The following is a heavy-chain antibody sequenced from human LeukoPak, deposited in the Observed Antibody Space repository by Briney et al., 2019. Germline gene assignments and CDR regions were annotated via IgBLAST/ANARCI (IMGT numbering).Heavy chain of an antibody. Sequence: GGSLRLSCAASGFTFDDYGMSWVRQAPGKGLEWVSGINWNGGSTGHADSVKGRFTISRDNAKNSLYLQMNSLRAEDTALYYCARDIWVDYGDSPYADYWGQGTLVTVSS. CDR2: INWNGGST. CDR3: ARDIWVDYGDSPYADY. D-gene: IGHD4-17*01. CDR1: GFTFDDYG. V-gene: IGHV3-20*04. J-gene: IGHJ4*02.